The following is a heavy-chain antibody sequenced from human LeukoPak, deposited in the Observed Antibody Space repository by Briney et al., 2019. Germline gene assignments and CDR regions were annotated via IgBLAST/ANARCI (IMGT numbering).Heavy chain of an antibody. CDR3: ARDLGIGIAARTNWFDP. V-gene: IGHV4-39*07. Sequence: SETLSLTCTVSGGSISSSSYYWGWIRQPPGKGLEWIGSIYHSETTYYNSSLKSRVTVSVDTSKNQFSLKLSSVTAADTAVYYCARDLGIGIAARTNWFDPWGQGTLVTASS. J-gene: IGHJ5*02. CDR2: IYHSETT. D-gene: IGHD6-6*01. CDR1: GGSISSSSYY.